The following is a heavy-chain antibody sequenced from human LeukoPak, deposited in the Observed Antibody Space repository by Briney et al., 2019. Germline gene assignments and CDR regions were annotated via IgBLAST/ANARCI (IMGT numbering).Heavy chain of an antibody. D-gene: IGHD2-15*01. CDR2: ISGSGGST. V-gene: IGHV3-23*01. J-gene: IGHJ5*02. Sequence: GGSLRLSCAASGFTFSSYAMSWVRQAPGKGLEWVSAISGSGGSTYYADSVKGRFTISRDNSKNTLYLQMNSLRAEDTAVYSCARGADGVSSNSRGWFDPWGQGTLVTVSS. CDR1: GFTFSSYA. CDR3: ARGADGVSSNSRGWFDP.